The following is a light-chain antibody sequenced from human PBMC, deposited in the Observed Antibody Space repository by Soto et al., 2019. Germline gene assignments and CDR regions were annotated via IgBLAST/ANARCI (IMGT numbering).Light chain of an antibody. V-gene: IGLV2-14*01. CDR2: EVT. CDR1: SSDIGAYNY. Sequence: QSALNQPASVSGAPGQSITISCIGTSSDIGAYNYVSWYQQHPGKVPKLMIYEVTNRPSGLSNRFSGSKSGNTASLTISGLQTEDEADYFCSSYAIPSTLYVFGTGTKVTVL. J-gene: IGLJ1*01. CDR3: SSYAIPSTLYV.